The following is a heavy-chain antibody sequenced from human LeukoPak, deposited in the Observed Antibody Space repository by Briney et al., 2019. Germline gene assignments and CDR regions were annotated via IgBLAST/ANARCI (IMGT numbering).Heavy chain of an antibody. D-gene: IGHD5-24*01. CDR2: VFPRDSDT. CDR3: ARLNGYIDS. Sequence: GESLKISCKGYGYTFTSQWIGWVRQMPGKGLEWMGIVFPRDSDTRYSPSFQGRVTISVDKSINSAYLQWTSLKASDTAFYYCARLNGYIDSWGQGTQVTVSS. V-gene: IGHV5-51*01. J-gene: IGHJ5*01. CDR1: GYTFTSQW.